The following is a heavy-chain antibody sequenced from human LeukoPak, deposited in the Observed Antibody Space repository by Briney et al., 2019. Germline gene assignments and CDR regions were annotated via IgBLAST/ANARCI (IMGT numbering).Heavy chain of an antibody. Sequence: GGSLRLSCSASGFTFSSYGMHWVRQAPGKGLDWVALISSDGSSKYYADSVKGRFTISRDNSKNTLCLQMNSLRAEDTAVYYCSRSRPKFKDFDYWGQGTLVTVSS. CDR2: ISSDGSSK. J-gene: IGHJ4*02. CDR3: SRSRPKFKDFDY. CDR1: GFTFSSYG. V-gene: IGHV3-30*03.